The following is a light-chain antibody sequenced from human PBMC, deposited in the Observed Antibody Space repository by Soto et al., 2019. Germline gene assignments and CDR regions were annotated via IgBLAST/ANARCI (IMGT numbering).Light chain of an antibody. CDR3: QKYNSAPWT. J-gene: IGKJ1*01. CDR1: QGINNY. Sequence: DIQMTQSPSSLSASLGDRVTITCRASQGINNYLAWYQQRPGKVPKLLISGASSLHSGVPSRFNGSGSGTDFTLTISSLPPEDVATYYCQKYNSAPWTFGQGT. V-gene: IGKV1-27*01. CDR2: GAS.